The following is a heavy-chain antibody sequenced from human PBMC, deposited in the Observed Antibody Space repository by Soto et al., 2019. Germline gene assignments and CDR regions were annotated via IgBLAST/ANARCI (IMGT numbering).Heavy chain of an antibody. Sequence: SDTLSLTSTVSGGSISSSSYYGDWIRQPPGKGLEWIGSISYSGSTYYNPSLKSRVTMSVDTSKNQFSLKLSSVTAADTAVYYCARLHGYCISTSCYGYYGMDVWGQGTTVT. V-gene: IGHV4-39*01. J-gene: IGHJ6*02. D-gene: IGHD2-2*03. CDR2: ISYSGST. CDR3: ARLHGYCISTSCYGYYGMDV. CDR1: GGSISSSSYY.